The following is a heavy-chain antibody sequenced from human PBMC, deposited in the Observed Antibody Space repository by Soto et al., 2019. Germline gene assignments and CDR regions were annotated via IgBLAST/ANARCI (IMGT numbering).Heavy chain of an antibody. CDR1: SDSISNYY. CDR3: ARAVGAPFYYHDF. D-gene: IGHD6-6*01. J-gene: IGHJ4*02. CDR2: IHYSGST. Sequence: PSETLSLTCTVSSDSISNYYWSWIRQPPGKGLEWIGYIHYSGSTDYNPSLKSRVSISGDTSKSQFSLKLSSVTAADTAVYYCARAVGAPFYYHDFWGQGTLVTVSS. V-gene: IGHV4-59*01.